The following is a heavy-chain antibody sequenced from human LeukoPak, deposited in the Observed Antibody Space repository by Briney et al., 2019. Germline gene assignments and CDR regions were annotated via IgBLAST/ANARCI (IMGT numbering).Heavy chain of an antibody. CDR1: GYTFTGYY. D-gene: IGHD4-23*01. CDR3: TRETPSRYFDY. V-gene: IGHV1-8*03. J-gene: IGHJ4*02. CDR2: MNPNSGKT. Sequence: GASVKVSCKASGYTFTGYYMHWVRQATGQGLEWMGWMNPNSGKTGYAQKFQGRITITRNTSISTAYMELSSLRSEDTAVYYCTRETPSRYFDYWGQGTLVTVSS.